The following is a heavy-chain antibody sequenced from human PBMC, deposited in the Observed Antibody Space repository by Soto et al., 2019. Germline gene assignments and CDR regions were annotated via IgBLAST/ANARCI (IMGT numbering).Heavy chain of an antibody. CDR3: AKDIKCEDFTYGYFYYGMDV. CDR2: MYYNGIT. Sequence: KTSETLFLTCTVSGGAFSSYYWSWIRQPPGKGLEWIGYMYYNGITNYNPSLKGRFTISRDNSKNTLHLEMITLRPDDTAVYYCAKDIKCEDFTYGYFYYGMDVWGQGTTVTVSS. D-gene: IGHD3-10*01. CDR1: GGAFSSYY. V-gene: IGHV4-59*01. J-gene: IGHJ6*02.